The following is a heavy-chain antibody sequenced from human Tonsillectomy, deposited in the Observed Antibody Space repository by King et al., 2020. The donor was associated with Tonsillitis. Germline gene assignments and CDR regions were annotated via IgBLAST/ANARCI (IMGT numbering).Heavy chain of an antibody. V-gene: IGHV4-61*02. J-gene: IGHJ3*01. D-gene: IGHD4-17*01. CDR3: ASSDYEETFDV. CDR1: GGSISSRSHY. Sequence: LQLQESGPGLVKPSQTLSLTCSVSGGSISSRSHYWSWIRQPAGRGLEWVGRTYGSGTIDYNPSLKSRVTISVDMAKNQFSLRMNSVTAADTAVYYCASSDYEETFDVWGQGTMVTVSS. CDR2: TYGSGTI.